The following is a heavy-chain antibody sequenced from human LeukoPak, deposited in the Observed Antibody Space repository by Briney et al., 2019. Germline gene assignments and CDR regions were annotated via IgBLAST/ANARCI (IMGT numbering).Heavy chain of an antibody. J-gene: IGHJ4*02. D-gene: IGHD3-16*01. V-gene: IGHV3-15*01. CDR3: TTGIMITFGGVEIDY. CDR1: GFTFSNAW. CDR2: FKSKTDGRTT. Sequence: GGSLRLSCAPSGFTFSNAWMRWVRQAPGKGVEGLGRFKSKTDGRTTDYAAPVKGRFTISRNDSKNTLYLQMNSLKTEDTAVYYCTTGIMITFGGVEIDYWGQGTLVTVSS.